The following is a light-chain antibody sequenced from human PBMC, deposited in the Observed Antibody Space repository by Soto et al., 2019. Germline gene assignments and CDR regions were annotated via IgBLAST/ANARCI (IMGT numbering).Light chain of an antibody. CDR1: SSDVGGYNY. Sequence: QSALTQPASVSGSPGQSITISCTGTSSDVGGYNYVSWYQQHPGKAPKLMIYDVSNRPSGVSNRFSGSKSGNTASLTISGLQVEDEADYYCNSYTSRSSTTYVFGTWTKLTVL. J-gene: IGLJ1*01. CDR3: NSYTSRSSTTYV. CDR2: DVS. V-gene: IGLV2-14*01.